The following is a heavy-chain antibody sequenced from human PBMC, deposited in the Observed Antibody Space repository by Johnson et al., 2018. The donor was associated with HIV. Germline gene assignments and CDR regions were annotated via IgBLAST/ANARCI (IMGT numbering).Heavy chain of an antibody. Sequence: VQLVESGGGLIQPGGSLRLSCAAYGFTVSSNYMSWVRQAPGKGLEWVSVIYSGGSTYNADSVKGRFTISRDNSKNTLYLQMSSLIAEDTAVYYGARDPYSGSYSAFDIWGQGTMVTVSS. CDR3: ARDPYSGSYSAFDI. CDR2: IYSGGST. CDR1: GFTVSSNY. D-gene: IGHD1-26*01. J-gene: IGHJ3*02. V-gene: IGHV3-53*01.